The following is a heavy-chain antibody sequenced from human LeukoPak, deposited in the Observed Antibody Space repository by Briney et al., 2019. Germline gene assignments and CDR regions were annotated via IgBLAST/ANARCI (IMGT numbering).Heavy chain of an antibody. J-gene: IGHJ3*02. V-gene: IGHV1-69*13. CDR3: ARDGSSGWYRAFDI. CDR1: RYTFSSYA. D-gene: IGHD6-19*01. Sequence: SVKVSCKASRYTFSSYAISWVRQAPGQGLEWMGGIIPIFGTANYAQKFQGRVTITADESTSTAYMELSSLRSEDTAVYYCARDGSSGWYRAFDIWGQGTMVTVSS. CDR2: IIPIFGTA.